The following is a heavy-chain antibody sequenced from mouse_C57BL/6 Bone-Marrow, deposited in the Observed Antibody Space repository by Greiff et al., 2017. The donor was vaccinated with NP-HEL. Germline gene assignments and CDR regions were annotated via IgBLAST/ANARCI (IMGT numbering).Heavy chain of an antibody. J-gene: IGHJ4*01. CDR3: ARVLITTVVRAMDY. CDR2: INPYNGDT. Sequence: VQLKESGPELVKPGDSVKISCKASGYSFTGYFMNWVMQSHGKSLEWIGRINPYNGDTFYNQKFKGKATLTVDKSSSTAHMELRSLTSEDSAVYYCARVLITTVVRAMDYWGQGTSVTVSS. CDR1: GYSFTGYF. D-gene: IGHD1-1*01. V-gene: IGHV1-20*01.